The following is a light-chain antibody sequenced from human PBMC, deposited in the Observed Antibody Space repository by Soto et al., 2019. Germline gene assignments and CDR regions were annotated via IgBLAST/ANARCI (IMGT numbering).Light chain of an antibody. Sequence: DIQMIPSPSSLSASVGDRVTITCQASQDISNYLSWYQQKPGKAPKLLIYDASNLETGVPSRFSGSGSGTDFTFTISSLQPEDIATYYCQQYDNLPLTFGGGTKVETK. V-gene: IGKV1-33*01. CDR2: DAS. CDR1: QDISNY. J-gene: IGKJ4*01. CDR3: QQYDNLPLT.